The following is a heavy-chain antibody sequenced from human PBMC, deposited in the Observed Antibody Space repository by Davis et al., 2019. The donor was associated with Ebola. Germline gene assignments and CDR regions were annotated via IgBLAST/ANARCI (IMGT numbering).Heavy chain of an antibody. V-gene: IGHV1-18*04. CDR2: ISAYNGNT. D-gene: IGHD2-15*01. CDR3: ARPYCYGGSCYPGNNDY. J-gene: IGHJ4*02. Sequence: ASVKVSCKASGYTFTSYGISWVRQAPGQGLEWMGWISAYNGNTNYAQKLQGRVTITTDTSTSTAYMELRSLTSDDTAVYYCARPYCYGGSCYPGNNDYWGQGTLVTVSS. CDR1: GYTFTSYG.